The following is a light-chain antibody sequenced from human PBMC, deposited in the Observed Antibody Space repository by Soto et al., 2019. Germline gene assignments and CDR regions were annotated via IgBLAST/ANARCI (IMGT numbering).Light chain of an antibody. CDR1: RSTSSW. V-gene: IGKV1-5*03. CDR3: PQYGDFYRM. Sequence: IQMTQSPSSLSASVGDSVTITCRASRSTSSWLAWYQQKPGRAPKLLIYQASSLHSGVPSRFSCGGSGTEFTLTSSSLQPDDSATYYCPQYGDFYRMCGQGTKVEIQ. J-gene: IGKJ1*01. CDR2: QAS.